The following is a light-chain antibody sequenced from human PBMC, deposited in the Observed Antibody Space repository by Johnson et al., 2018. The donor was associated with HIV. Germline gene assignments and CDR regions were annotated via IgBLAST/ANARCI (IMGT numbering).Light chain of an antibody. CDR3: GTWDSSLSTGF. V-gene: IGLV1-51*01. CDR2: DNG. Sequence: QPVLTQPPSVSAAPGQKVTISCSGSSSNIGNNYVSWYQQVPGAAPKLLIYDNGKRPSGIPDRFSGSKSGTSATLGITGLPTGDEADYYCGTWDSSLSTGFFGTGTKVTVL. CDR1: SSNIGNNY. J-gene: IGLJ1*01.